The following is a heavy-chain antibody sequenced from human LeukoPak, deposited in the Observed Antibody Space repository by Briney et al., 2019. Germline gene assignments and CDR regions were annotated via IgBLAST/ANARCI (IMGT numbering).Heavy chain of an antibody. CDR2: INSDGSST. J-gene: IGHJ6*03. D-gene: IGHD1-26*01. Sequence: GGSLRLSCAASGFTFSSYWMHWVRQAPGKGLVWVSRINSDGSSTSYADSVKGRFTISRDNAKNTLYLQMNSLRAEDTAVYYCARTEKGRGAYYYYYMDVWGKGTTVTISS. CDR1: GFTFSSYW. V-gene: IGHV3-74*01. CDR3: ARTEKGRGAYYYYYMDV.